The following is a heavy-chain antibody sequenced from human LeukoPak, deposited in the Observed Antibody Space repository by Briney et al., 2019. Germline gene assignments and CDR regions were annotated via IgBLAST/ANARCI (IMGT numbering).Heavy chain of an antibody. CDR3: AKEGCTSTNCYRSSADY. D-gene: IGHD2-2*01. CDR1: GFTFSTYA. V-gene: IGHV3-23*01. J-gene: IGHJ4*02. CDR2: ISGSGVST. Sequence: GGSLRLSCAASGFTFSTYAMSWVRQAPGKGLEWVSAISGSGVSTYYADSVKGRFTISRDTSNNTLYLQMNSLRAEDTAVYYCAKEGCTSTNCYRSSADYWGQGTLLTVSS.